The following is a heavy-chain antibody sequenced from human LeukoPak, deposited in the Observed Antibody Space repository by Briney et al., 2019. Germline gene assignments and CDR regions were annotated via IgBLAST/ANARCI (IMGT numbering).Heavy chain of an antibody. J-gene: IGHJ4*02. D-gene: IGHD6-6*01. V-gene: IGHV3-23*01. CDR2: ISASGYST. CDR1: GFTFSSYA. CDR3: AKIAQQLVRCWGPVDY. Sequence: PGGSLRLSCAASGFTFSSYAMSWVRQAPGKGLEWVSAISASGYSTYYADSVKGRFTISRDNSKNTLYLQMNSQRAEDTAVYYCAKIAQQLVRCWGPVDYWGQGTLVTVSS.